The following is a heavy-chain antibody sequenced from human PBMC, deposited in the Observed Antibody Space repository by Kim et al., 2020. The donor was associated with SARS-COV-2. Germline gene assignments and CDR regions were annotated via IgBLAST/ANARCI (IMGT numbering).Heavy chain of an antibody. CDR1: GFTFSSYA. D-gene: IGHD3-22*01. J-gene: IGHJ4*02. V-gene: IGHV3-23*01. CDR3: AKGGGDTLDYDSSGHWGY. Sequence: GGSLRLSCAASGFTFSSYAISWVRQAPGKGLEWVSAISGSGGSTYYADSVKGRFTISRDNSKNTLYLQMNSLRAEDTAVYYCAKGGGDTLDYDSSGHWGYWGQGTLVTVSS. CDR2: ISGSGGST.